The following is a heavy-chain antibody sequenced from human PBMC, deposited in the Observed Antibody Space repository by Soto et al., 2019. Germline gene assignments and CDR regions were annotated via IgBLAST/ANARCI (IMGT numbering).Heavy chain of an antibody. CDR2: IYYSGST. V-gene: IGHV4-31*03. Sequence: SETLSLTCTVSGGSISSGGYYWSWIRQHPGKGLEWIGYIYYSGSTYYNPSLKSRVTISVDTSKNQFSLKLSSVTAADTAVYYCAREKLVVVPAARASEARYFDYWGQGTTVTVSS. CDR3: AREKLVVVPAARASEARYFDY. D-gene: IGHD2-2*01. CDR1: GGSISSGGYY. J-gene: IGHJ4*03.